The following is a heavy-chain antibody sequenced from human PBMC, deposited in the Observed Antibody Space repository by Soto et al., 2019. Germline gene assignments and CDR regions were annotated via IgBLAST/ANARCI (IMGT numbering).Heavy chain of an antibody. D-gene: IGHD2-15*01. V-gene: IGHV1-58*02. CDR3: AAVLDGSETQGSFDY. CDR1: GFTFTSSA. CDR2: IVVGSGNT. Sequence: ASVKVSCKASGFTFTSSAMQWVRQARGQRLEWIGWIVVGSGNTNNAQKFQERVTITRDMSTSTAYMELSSLRSEDTAVYYCAAVLDGSETQGSFDYWGQGTLVTVSS. J-gene: IGHJ4*02.